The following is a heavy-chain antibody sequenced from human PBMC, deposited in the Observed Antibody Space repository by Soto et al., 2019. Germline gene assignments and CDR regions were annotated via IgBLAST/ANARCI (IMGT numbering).Heavy chain of an antibody. D-gene: IGHD1-20*01. CDR1: GYDFSTSG. CDR2: IRPDNGNR. Sequence: QVQLVQSGAEVKKPGASVKVSCKASGYDFSTSGISWVRQAPGQGLEWVGWIRPDNGNRKSAQRLQGRVTLTTDTSASTAYMELRSLTSDDTAMYYCARDTESNRYNDWGQGTLVTVSS. CDR3: ARDTESNRYND. V-gene: IGHV1-18*01. J-gene: IGHJ1*01.